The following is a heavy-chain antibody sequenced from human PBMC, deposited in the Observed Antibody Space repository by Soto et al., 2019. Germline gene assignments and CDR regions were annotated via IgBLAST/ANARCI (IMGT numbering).Heavy chain of an antibody. CDR2: VNAGNDNT. Sequence: QIHLVQSGAEVKKPGASVKVSCKTSGYTFTNNVIHWVRQAPGQRLEWMGWVNAGNDNTKWSREFQGRLTLTKDTSATTAYMEQSSLTSEDTAIYFCAREVPYGYSRFDYWGQGTLVTVSS. J-gene: IGHJ4*02. CDR1: GYTFTNNV. V-gene: IGHV1-3*01. CDR3: AREVPYGYSRFDY. D-gene: IGHD5-18*01.